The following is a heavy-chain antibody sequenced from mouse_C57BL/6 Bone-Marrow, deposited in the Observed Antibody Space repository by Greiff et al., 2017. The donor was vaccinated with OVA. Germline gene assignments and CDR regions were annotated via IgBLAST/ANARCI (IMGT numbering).Heavy chain of an antibody. CDR3: ARRAQAPTYAMDY. CDR1: GYTFTSYW. V-gene: IGHV1-7*01. CDR2: INPSSGYT. J-gene: IGHJ4*01. Sequence: VQLQQSGAELAKPGASVKLSCKASGYTFTSYWMHWVKQRPGQGLEWIGYINPSSGYTKYNQTFKDKATLTADKSSSTAYMQLSSLTYEDSAVYYCARRAQAPTYAMDYWGQGTSVTVSS. D-gene: IGHD3-2*02.